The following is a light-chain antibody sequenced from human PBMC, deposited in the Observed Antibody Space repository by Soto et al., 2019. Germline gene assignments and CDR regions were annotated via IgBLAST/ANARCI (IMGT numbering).Light chain of an antibody. V-gene: IGLV2-14*03. Sequence: QSVLTQPASVSGSPGQSITISCTGTSSDVGAYDYVSWYQQHPGKAPKLMIYEVSNRPSGVSNRFSGSKSVNTASLTISWLQAEDEADNYCSSYTSSSTLDVFGTGTRSPS. CDR2: EVS. J-gene: IGLJ1*01. CDR1: SSDVGAYDY. CDR3: SSYTSSSTLDV.